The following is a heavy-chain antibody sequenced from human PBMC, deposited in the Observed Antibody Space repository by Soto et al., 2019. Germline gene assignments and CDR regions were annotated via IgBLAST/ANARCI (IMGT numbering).Heavy chain of an antibody. CDR1: GYTFIRYG. CDR3: ARGGYYDNVWGKLSHYGLDV. J-gene: IGHJ6*02. D-gene: IGHD3-16*01. Sequence: QVHLVQSAGEVKKPGASVKVSCKASGYTFIRYGITWVRQAPGQGLEWVRWISPYNDYTNYAQNLQGRVSMTTDTSTNTVYMELRGLIPYDTALYYCARGGYYDNVWGKLSHYGLDVWRQGTTVTVSS. CDR2: ISPYNDYT. V-gene: IGHV1-18*01.